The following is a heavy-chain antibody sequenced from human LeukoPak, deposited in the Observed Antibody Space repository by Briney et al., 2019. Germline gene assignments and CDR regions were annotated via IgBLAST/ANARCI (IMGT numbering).Heavy chain of an antibody. V-gene: IGHV3-21*01. D-gene: IGHD6-19*01. Sequence: GGSLRLSCAVSGFTFSSYSMSWVRQGPGKGLEWVSSISSSGTYKYYADSVKGRFTISRDNAKNSLYLQMNSLRAEDTAVNYCAKGKDSVAGATNDYWGQGTLVTVSP. CDR3: AKGKDSVAGATNDY. CDR1: GFTFSSYS. J-gene: IGHJ4*02. CDR2: ISSSGTYK.